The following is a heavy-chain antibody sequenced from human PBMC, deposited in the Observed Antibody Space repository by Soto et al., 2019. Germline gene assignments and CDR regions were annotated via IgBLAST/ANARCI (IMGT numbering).Heavy chain of an antibody. J-gene: IGHJ4*02. CDR2: ISAYNGNT. CDR3: AGSGPLAGY. D-gene: IGHD3-10*01. Sequence: QVQLVQSGAEVKKPGASVKVSCKASGYTFTSYAISWVRQAPGQGLEWMGWISAYNGNTYYAQKLQGRVTMSTDTSTTTAYLELRTLRSDATAVYYCAGSGPLAGYWGQGTLVTVSS. V-gene: IGHV1-18*01. CDR1: GYTFTSYA.